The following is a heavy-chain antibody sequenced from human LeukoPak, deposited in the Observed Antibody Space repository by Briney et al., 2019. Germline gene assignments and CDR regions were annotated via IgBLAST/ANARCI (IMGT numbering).Heavy chain of an antibody. J-gene: IGHJ3*02. Sequence: GGSLRLSCAASGFTFSTYGMHWVRQAPGKGLEWVAFVRYDGSKKYYTNSVKGRFTISRDNAKNSLYLQMNSLRAEGAAVYYCARAGGTYYGIAFDIWGQGTMVTVSS. V-gene: IGHV3-30*02. CDR3: ARAGGTYYGIAFDI. CDR1: GFTFSTYG. CDR2: VRYDGSKK. D-gene: IGHD1-26*01.